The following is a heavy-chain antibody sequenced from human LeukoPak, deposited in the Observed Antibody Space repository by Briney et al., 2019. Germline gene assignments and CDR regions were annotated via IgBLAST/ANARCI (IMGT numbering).Heavy chain of an antibody. CDR2: IYYSGTT. J-gene: IGHJ5*01. CDR3: ARHGTITMIHS. D-gene: IGHD3-22*01. Sequence: SETLSLTCTVSGDSISNRDYLWGSIRQPPGKGLEWIGSIYYSGTTYYNPSLKSRVIISVDTSNNQFSLKLNSVTGADTAVYYCARHGTITMIHSRGQGTLVTVSS. V-gene: IGHV4-39*01. CDR1: GDSISNRDYL.